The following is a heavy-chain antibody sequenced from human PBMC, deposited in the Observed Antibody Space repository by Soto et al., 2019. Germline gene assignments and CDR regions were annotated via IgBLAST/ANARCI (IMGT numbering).Heavy chain of an antibody. D-gene: IGHD5-18*01. J-gene: IGHJ4*02. CDR3: ARGRGYSYGIDY. Sequence: PSXTLSLTCTVSGDSISSGDYYWSWIRQPPGKGLEWIAYIFYNGSPYYNPSLKSRVTISVCTSKNQFSLKLNSVTAADTAVYYCARGRGYSYGIDYWGQGTPVTVSS. CDR2: IFYNGSP. CDR1: GDSISSGDYY. V-gene: IGHV4-30-4*01.